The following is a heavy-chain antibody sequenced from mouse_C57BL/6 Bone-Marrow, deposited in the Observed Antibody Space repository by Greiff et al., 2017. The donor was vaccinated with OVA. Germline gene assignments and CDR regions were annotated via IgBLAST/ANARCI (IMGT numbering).Heavy chain of an antibody. J-gene: IGHJ3*01. Sequence: VKLQESGAELVRPGSSVKLSCKASGYTFTSYWMDWVKQRPGQGLEWIGNIYPSDSETHYNQKFKDKATLTVDKSSRTAYMQLSSLTSEDSAVYYCARRGGQLRLSWFAYWGQGTLVTVSA. CDR2: IYPSDSET. V-gene: IGHV1-61*01. D-gene: IGHD3-2*02. CDR3: ARRGGQLRLSWFAY. CDR1: GYTFTSYW.